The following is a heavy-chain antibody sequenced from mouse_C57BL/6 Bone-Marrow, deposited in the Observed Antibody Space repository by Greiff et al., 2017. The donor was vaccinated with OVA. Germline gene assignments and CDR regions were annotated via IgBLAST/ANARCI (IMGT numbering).Heavy chain of an antibody. D-gene: IGHD1-1*01. CDR3: ARESSYYYGSSSFAY. J-gene: IGHJ3*01. Sequence: EVKVVESVAELVRPGASVKLSCTASGFNIKNTYMHWVKQRPEQGLEWIGRIDPANGNTKYAPKFQGKATITADTSSNTAYLQLSSLTSEDTAIYDCARESSYYYGSSSFAYWGQGTLVTVSA. CDR1: GFNIKNTY. V-gene: IGHV14-3*01. CDR2: IDPANGNT.